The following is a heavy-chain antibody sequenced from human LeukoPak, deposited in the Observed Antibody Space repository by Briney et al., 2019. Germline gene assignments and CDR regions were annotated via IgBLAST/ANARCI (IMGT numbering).Heavy chain of an antibody. Sequence: ASVKVSCKASGHTFTSYGITWVRQAPGQGLEWMGWISGYNGYTKYTQNLQDRVTMTTDTSTSTAYMELRSLRSDDTAMYYCARDRSPRHYYDSSAYHGAAEYWGQGTLVAVSS. CDR1: GHTFTSYG. CDR2: ISGYNGYT. D-gene: IGHD3-22*01. CDR3: ARDRSPRHYYDSSAYHGAAEY. J-gene: IGHJ4*02. V-gene: IGHV1-18*01.